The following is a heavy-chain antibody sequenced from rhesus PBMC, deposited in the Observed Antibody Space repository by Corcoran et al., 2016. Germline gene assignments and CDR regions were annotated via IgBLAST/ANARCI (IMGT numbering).Heavy chain of an antibody. J-gene: IGHJ4*01. Sequence: QVTLKESGPALVKPTQTLTLTCTFSGFSLSTSGMGVGWIRPPSRKTLEWLAHIYWDDDKRYSTSLKSRLTISKDTSKNQVVLTMTNMDPVDTATYYCARRRSGYFDYWGQGVLVTVSS. CDR2: IYWDDDK. V-gene: IGHV2-1*01. CDR3: ARRRSGYFDY. CDR1: GFSLSTSGMG.